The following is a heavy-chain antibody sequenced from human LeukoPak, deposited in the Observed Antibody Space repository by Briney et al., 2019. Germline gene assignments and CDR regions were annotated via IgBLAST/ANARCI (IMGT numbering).Heavy chain of an antibody. CDR3: ARARASGRSGFDY. CDR2: ISSSSSTI. D-gene: IGHD2-15*01. J-gene: IGHJ4*02. Sequence: GGSLRLSCAASGLTVSSYSMNWVRQAPGKGLEWVSYISSSSSTIYYADSVKGRFTISRDNAKSSLYLQMNSLRDEDTAVYYCARARASGRSGFDYWGQGTLVPVSS. CDR1: GLTVSSYS. V-gene: IGHV3-48*02.